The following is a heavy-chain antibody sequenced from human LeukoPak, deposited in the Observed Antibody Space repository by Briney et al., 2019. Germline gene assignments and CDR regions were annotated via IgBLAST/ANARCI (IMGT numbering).Heavy chain of an antibody. Sequence: SETLSLTCTVSGGSISSYYWSWIRQPPGKGLEWIGYIYYSGSTNYNPSLKSRVTISVDTSKNQFSLKLSSVTAADTAVYYCARAMHGLFDYWGQGTLVTVSS. CDR3: ARAMHGLFDY. CDR1: GGSISSYY. V-gene: IGHV4-59*01. J-gene: IGHJ4*02. CDR2: IYYSGST.